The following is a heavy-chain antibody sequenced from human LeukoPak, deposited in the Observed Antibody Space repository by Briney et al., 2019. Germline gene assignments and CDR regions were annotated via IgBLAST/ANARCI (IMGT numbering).Heavy chain of an antibody. CDR3: ARGDYYDSSGGRFDY. V-gene: IGHV4-34*01. CDR2: INHSGST. D-gene: IGHD3-22*01. Sequence: SETLSLTCAVYGGSFSGCYWSWIRQPPGKGLEWIGEINHSGSTNYNPSLKSRVTISVDTSKNQFSLKLSSVTAADTAVYYCARGDYYDSSGGRFDYWGQGTLVTVSS. CDR1: GGSFSGCY. J-gene: IGHJ4*02.